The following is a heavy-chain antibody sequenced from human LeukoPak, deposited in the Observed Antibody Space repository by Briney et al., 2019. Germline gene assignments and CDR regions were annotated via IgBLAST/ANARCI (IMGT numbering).Heavy chain of an antibody. CDR3: ARDGTYYYDSTSGSH. Sequence: SVKVSCKASGGTFSSYAISWVRQAPGQEPEWMGRIIPILGIANYAQKFQGRVTITADKSTSTAYMELSSLRSEDTAVYYCARDGTYYYDSTSGSHWGQGTLVTVSS. D-gene: IGHD3-22*01. CDR2: IIPILGIA. J-gene: IGHJ4*02. V-gene: IGHV1-69*04. CDR1: GGTFSSYA.